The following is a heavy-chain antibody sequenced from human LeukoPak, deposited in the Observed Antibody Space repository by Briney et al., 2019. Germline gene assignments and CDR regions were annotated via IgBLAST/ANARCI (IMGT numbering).Heavy chain of an antibody. CDR2: MSVSGTT. CDR1: GVSISPYS. D-gene: IGHD1-26*01. V-gene: IGHV4-4*07. CDR3: ARNEVGTTVYGMDV. Sequence: SETLSLTCTVSGVSISPYSWTWIRQPAGKGLKWIGRMSVSGTTTYTPSLKSRVTMSLDTSKNQFSLKLSSVTAADTAVYYCARNEVGTTVYGMDVWGQGTTVTVSS. J-gene: IGHJ6*02.